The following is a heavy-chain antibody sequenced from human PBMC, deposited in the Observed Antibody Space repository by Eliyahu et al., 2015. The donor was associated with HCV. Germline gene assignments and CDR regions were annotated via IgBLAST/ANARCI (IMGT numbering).Heavy chain of an antibody. D-gene: IGHD3-10*01. CDR2: IDSSGGNT. J-gene: IGHJ3*02. CDR1: GFTFSSXA. V-gene: IGHV3-23*04. CDR3: ARGRIYSVSGSYYAFDI. Sequence: EVQLAESGGGFMQPGGSLRLSCAASGFTFSSXAMNWVRQAPGKGLEWVSSIDSSGGNTYYADSVKGRFTISRDSSKNTLYLQVNSLRVEDTAVYYCARGRIYSVSGSYYAFDIWGQGTMVTVSS.